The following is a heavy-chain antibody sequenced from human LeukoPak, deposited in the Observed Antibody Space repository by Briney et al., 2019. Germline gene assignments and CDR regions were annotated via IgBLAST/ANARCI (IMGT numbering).Heavy chain of an antibody. CDR2: IYTSGST. D-gene: IGHD3-3*01. J-gene: IGHJ5*02. CDR3: ARDQGTIFGVVVGNNWFDP. Sequence: SETLSLTCAVYGGSFSGYYWSWIRQPAGKGLEWIGRIYTSGSTNHNPSLKSRVTMSVDTSKNQFSLKLSSVTAADTAVYYCARDQGTIFGVVVGNNWFDPWGQGTLVTVSS. V-gene: IGHV4-4*07. CDR1: GGSFSGYY.